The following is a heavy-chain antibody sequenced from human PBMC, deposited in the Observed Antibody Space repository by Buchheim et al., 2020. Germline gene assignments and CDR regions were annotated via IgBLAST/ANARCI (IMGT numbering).Heavy chain of an antibody. Sequence: QLQLQESGPGLVKPSETLSLTCTVSGGSISSSSYYWGWIRQLPGKGLEWIGSIYYSGSTYYNPSLKSRVTISVDTSKNQFSLKLSSVTAADTAVYYCARSSSSYYDFWSGYYSYFGSWGQGTL. CDR3: ARSSSSYYDFWSGYYSYFGS. CDR2: IYYSGST. D-gene: IGHD3-3*01. V-gene: IGHV4-39*01. CDR1: GGSISSSSYY. J-gene: IGHJ4*02.